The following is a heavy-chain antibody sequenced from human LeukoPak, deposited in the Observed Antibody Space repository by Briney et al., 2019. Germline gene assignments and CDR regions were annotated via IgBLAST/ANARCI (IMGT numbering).Heavy chain of an antibody. V-gene: IGHV3-30-3*01. D-gene: IGHD3-10*01. CDR1: GITFRRYY. CDR3: ARGPSYGAFDI. CDR2: ISNDGSNQ. J-gene: IGHJ3*02. Sequence: GGSHISSGAASGITFRRYYIHRVREAQTKDEAKRAFISNDGSNQYYADSVKGRFTISRDNSKNTLYLQMNSLRAEDTAVYYCARGPSYGAFDIWGQGTMVTVSS.